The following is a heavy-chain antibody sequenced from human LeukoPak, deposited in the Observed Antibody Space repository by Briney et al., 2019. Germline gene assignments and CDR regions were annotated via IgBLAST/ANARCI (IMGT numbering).Heavy chain of an antibody. V-gene: IGHV3-30*09. CDR3: ARAGGAYLRY. D-gene: IGHD3-16*01. Sequence: GGSLRLSCATSGFTFRHYAMHWLRQAPGKGLEWVAVVSYDGAKIYYADPVKGRFAISRDNANSTLYLQMNNLTSDDTALYYCARAGGAYLRYWGQGTLVTVSS. CDR1: GFTFRHYA. CDR2: VSYDGAKI. J-gene: IGHJ4*02.